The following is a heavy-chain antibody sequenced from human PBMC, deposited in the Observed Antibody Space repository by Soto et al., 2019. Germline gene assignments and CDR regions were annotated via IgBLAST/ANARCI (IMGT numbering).Heavy chain of an antibody. J-gene: IGHJ5*02. Sequence: ASVKVSCKASGYTFTSYGISWVRQAPGQGLEWMGWISAYNGNTNYAQKLQGRVTMTTDTSTSTAYMELRSRGSDDTAVYYCAKTGYGDNWFDPWGQGTLVTVSS. V-gene: IGHV1-18*01. D-gene: IGHD4-17*01. CDR3: AKTGYGDNWFDP. CDR2: ISAYNGNT. CDR1: GYTFTSYG.